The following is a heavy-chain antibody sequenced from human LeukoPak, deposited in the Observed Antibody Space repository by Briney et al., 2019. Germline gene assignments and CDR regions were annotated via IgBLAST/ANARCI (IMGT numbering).Heavy chain of an antibody. CDR1: GGSISSGSYY. CDR2: INHSGST. J-gene: IGHJ3*02. V-gene: IGHV4-39*07. Sequence: PSETLSLTCTVSGGSISSGSYYWSWIRQPPGKGLEWIGEINHSGSTNYNPSLKSRVTISVDTSKNQFSLKLSSVTAADTAVYYCARETNCSGGSCYTPGIWGQGTMVTVSS. CDR3: ARETNCSGGSCYTPGI. D-gene: IGHD2-15*01.